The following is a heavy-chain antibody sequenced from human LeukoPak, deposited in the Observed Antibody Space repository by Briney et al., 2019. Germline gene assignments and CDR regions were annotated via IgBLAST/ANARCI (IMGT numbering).Heavy chain of an antibody. CDR3: ARIDRAVAGTIDY. J-gene: IGHJ4*02. CDR1: GVSISSYF. V-gene: IGHV4-59*08. CDR2: FYYSGSN. D-gene: IGHD6-19*01. Sequence: SSETLSLTCTVSGVSISSYFWSWIRQPPGKGLEWSGYFYYSGSNNNNPSHKSRVTMSVDTPKNQISLKLSSVTAADAAVDYCARIDRAVAGTIDYWGQGTLVTVS.